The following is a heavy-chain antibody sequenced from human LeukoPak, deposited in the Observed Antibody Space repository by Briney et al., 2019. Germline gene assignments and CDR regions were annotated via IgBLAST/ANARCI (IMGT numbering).Heavy chain of an antibody. CDR1: GGSISSSSYY. CDR3: ARHRDSGWYDPYWYFDL. CDR2: IYYSGST. J-gene: IGHJ2*01. D-gene: IGHD6-19*01. V-gene: IGHV4-61*05. Sequence: SETLSLTCTVSGGSISSSSYYWSWIRQPPGKGLEWIGYIYYSGSTNYNPSLKSRVTISVDTSKNQFSLKLSSVTAADTAVYYCARHRDSGWYDPYWYFDLWGRGTLVTVSS.